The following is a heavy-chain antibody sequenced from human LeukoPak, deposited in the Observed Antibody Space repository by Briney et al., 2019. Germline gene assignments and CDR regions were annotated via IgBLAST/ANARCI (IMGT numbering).Heavy chain of an antibody. J-gene: IGHJ4*02. CDR1: GYTLTGYY. V-gene: IGHV1-2*02. CDR3: ARSTRRTETNYYFDY. Sequence: ASVKVSCKASGYTLTGYYMHWVRQAPGQGLEWMGWINPNSGGTNYAQKFQGRVTTTRDTSISTAYMELSRLRSDDTAVYYCARSTRRTETNYYFDYWGQGTLVTVSS. CDR2: INPNSGGT.